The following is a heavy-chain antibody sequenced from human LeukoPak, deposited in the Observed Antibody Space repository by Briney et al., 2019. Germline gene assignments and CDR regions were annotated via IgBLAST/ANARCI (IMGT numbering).Heavy chain of an antibody. CDR3: TRLGGGLDY. D-gene: IGHD4-23*01. J-gene: IGHJ4*02. Sequence: GASMQISCKGSGYIFTSAWICWVRQVPGKGLGWSRPIYPVDSVNSYSPTSEDQVTLSADKYISTAYLQWSGLKAWDSAMYYPTRLGGGLDYWGQGTLVTVSS. V-gene: IGHV5-51*01. CDR2: IYPVDSVN. CDR1: GYIFTSAW.